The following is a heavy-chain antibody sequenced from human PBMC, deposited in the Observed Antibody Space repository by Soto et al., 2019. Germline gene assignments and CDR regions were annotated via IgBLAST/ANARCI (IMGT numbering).Heavy chain of an antibody. J-gene: IGHJ6*02. Sequence: GASVKVSCKASGGTFSSYAISWVRQAPGQGLEWMGGIIPIFGTANYAQKFQGRVTITADESTSTAYMELSSLRSEDTAVYYCAREMKDYYDSSGYSAYYYYYGMDVWRQGTTVTVSS. V-gene: IGHV1-69*13. CDR1: GGTFSSYA. D-gene: IGHD3-22*01. CDR3: AREMKDYYDSSGYSAYYYYYGMDV. CDR2: IIPIFGTA.